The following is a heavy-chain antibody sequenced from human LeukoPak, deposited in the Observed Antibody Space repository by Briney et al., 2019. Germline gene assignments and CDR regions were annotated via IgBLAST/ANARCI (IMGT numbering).Heavy chain of an antibody. D-gene: IGHD4-17*01. CDR1: EFTFSYA. J-gene: IGHJ5*02. CDR3: ARGPSYGDYADH. V-gene: IGHV3-23*01. CDR2: LRGDGDT. Sequence: GGSLRLSCAAVEFTFSYAMSWVRQSPARGLEWVSSLRGDGDTFFADSEKGRFTISRDNSKDTLYLQMNSLRAEDTALYYCARGPSYGDYADHWGQGTLVVVSS.